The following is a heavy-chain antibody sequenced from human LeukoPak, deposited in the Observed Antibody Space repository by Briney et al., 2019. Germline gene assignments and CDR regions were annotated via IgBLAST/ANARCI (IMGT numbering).Heavy chain of an antibody. CDR1: GFTFSSYG. D-gene: IGHD3-22*01. Sequence: GGSLRLSCAASGFTFSSYGMHWVRQAPGKGLEWMAGIWYDGSNKYYADSVKGRFTIFRDNSKNTLYLQRNSLRAEDKAVYYCAKATYYYDSSGYDYWGQGSLVTVSS. V-gene: IGHV3-33*06. CDR3: AKATYYYDSSGYDY. CDR2: IWYDGSNK. J-gene: IGHJ4*02.